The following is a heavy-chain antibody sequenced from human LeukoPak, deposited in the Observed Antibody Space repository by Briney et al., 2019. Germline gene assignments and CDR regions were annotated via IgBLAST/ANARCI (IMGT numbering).Heavy chain of an antibody. CDR3: ARVEYSGNGNLY. J-gene: IGHJ4*02. D-gene: IGHD1-26*01. V-gene: IGHV3-7*03. CDR2: INRDGSGK. CDR1: GLPFIKYW. Sequence: GGSLRLSCAVSGLPFIKYWMTLVRQVPGKGPEGVANINRDGSGKYYLPSVRGRFTISKDDAKDSLYLQMDSLRPEDTAIYYCARVEYSGNGNLYWGQGTLVTVSS.